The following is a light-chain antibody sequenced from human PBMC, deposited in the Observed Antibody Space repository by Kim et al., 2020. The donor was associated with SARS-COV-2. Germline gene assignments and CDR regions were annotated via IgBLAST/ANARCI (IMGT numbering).Light chain of an antibody. CDR1: QNFGVF. J-gene: IGKJ4*02. CDR3: QRRDNWRGLT. CDR2: DAS. Sequence: EVVLTQSPATLSLSPGERATLSCTASQNFGVFLAWYQQKPGHPPRLLIYDASNRPTGIPGRFSGSGSGTDFTLTISSLEPEDFGVYYCQRRDNWRGLTFGGGTKLEI. V-gene: IGKV3-11*01.